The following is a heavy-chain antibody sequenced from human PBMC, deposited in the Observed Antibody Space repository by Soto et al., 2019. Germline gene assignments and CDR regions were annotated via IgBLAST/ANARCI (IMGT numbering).Heavy chain of an antibody. J-gene: IGHJ6*02. Sequence: PGGSLRLSCGASGFTFIRYAMHWVRQAPGKGLEWVAVISYDGSNKYYADSVKGRFTISRDNSKNTLYLQMNSLRAEDTAVYYCARDWAVAGSSGGGMDVWGQGTTVTVSS. CDR3: ARDWAVAGSSGGGMDV. CDR2: ISYDGSNK. V-gene: IGHV3-30-3*01. D-gene: IGHD6-19*01. CDR1: GFTFIRYA.